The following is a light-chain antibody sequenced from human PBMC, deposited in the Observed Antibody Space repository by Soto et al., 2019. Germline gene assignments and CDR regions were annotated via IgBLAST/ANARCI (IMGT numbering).Light chain of an antibody. CDR1: TGAVTSGYY. J-gene: IGLJ2*01. CDR2: GTI. Sequence: QAVVTQEPSLTASPGGTVTLTCASSTGAVTSGYYPNWFQQKPGQAPRALIYGTINKQSWTPARFSGSLLGGKAALTLSGVQPEDEADYYCLLYYGGAVVFGGGTKLTVL. CDR3: LLYYGGAVV. V-gene: IGLV7-43*01.